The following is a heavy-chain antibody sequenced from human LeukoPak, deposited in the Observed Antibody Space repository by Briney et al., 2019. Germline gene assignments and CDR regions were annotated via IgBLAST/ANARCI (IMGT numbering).Heavy chain of an antibody. CDR2: ISSSGSTI. CDR3: ARGGGSGRYGLPFDS. J-gene: IGHJ4*02. D-gene: IGHD6-13*01. Sequence: GGSLRLSCAASGFTFSSYEMNWVRQAPGKGLEWVSYISSSGSTIHYADSVKGRFTISRGNAKNSVYLQMNSLTDEDTAVYYCARGGGSGRYGLPFDSWGQGTLVTVSS. V-gene: IGHV3-48*03. CDR1: GFTFSSYE.